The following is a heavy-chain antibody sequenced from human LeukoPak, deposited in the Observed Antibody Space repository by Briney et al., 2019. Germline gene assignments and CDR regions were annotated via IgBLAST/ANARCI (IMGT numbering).Heavy chain of an antibody. V-gene: IGHV3-74*01. CDR3: AKDHYWSIDY. D-gene: IGHD3-3*01. Sequence: GGSLRLSCAASGFYFSSNWMHWVRHAPGQGLVWVSRIKGDGISTNYADSVKGRFTISRDIAKNTLYLQMNSLRAEDTGVYYCAKDHYWSIDYWGRGTLATVSS. CDR1: GFYFSSNW. CDR2: IKGDGIST. J-gene: IGHJ4*02.